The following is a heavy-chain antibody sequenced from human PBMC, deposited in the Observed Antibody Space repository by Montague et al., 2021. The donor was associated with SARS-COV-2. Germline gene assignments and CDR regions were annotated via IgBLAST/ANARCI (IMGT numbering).Heavy chain of an antibody. J-gene: IGHJ4*02. CDR1: GYSISSGYY. CDR2: NNHSGST. CDR3: ARDVRYYDFWSGRAQTSPDY. D-gene: IGHD3-3*01. V-gene: IGHV4-38-2*02. Sequence: SETLSLTCTVSGYSISSGYYWGWIRQPPGKGLEWFRSNNHSGSTXXNTSLESRVTISVDKSKNQFSLKLSSVTAAATAVYYCARDVRYYDFWSGRAQTSPDYWGQGTLVTVSS.